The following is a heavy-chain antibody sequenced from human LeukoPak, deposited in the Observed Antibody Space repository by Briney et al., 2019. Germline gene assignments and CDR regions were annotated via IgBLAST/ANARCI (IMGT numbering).Heavy chain of an antibody. J-gene: IGHJ4*02. D-gene: IGHD4-11*01. CDR3: AKDAQRGFDYSNSLEY. CDR1: KFTFSHYG. V-gene: IGHV3-33*06. CDR2: IWSDGSNQ. Sequence: GGSLRLSCAASKFTFSHYGMHWVRQAPGKGLQWVAVIWSDGSNQYYADSVKGRFTISRDNSNSMVYLQMNSLRADDTGVYYCAKDAQRGFDYSNSLEYWGQGALVSVSS.